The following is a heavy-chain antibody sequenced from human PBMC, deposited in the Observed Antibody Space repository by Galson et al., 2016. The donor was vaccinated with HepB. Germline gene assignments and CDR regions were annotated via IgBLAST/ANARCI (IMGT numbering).Heavy chain of an antibody. Sequence: SLRLSCAGSGFTFSTYVMHWVRQAPGKGPQWVTVISNDGNIKTYADSVEGRFTISRDNSGNTVFLQMNSLGPEDTAVYYCARATDSSWHNFDYWGQGTLVTVSS. CDR3: ARATDSSWHNFDY. CDR1: GFTFSTYV. D-gene: IGHD6-13*01. J-gene: IGHJ4*02. CDR2: ISNDGNIK. V-gene: IGHV3-30*06.